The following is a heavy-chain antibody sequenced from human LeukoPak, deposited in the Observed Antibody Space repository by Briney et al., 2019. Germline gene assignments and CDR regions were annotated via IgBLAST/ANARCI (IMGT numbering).Heavy chain of an antibody. CDR2: INTYTGDP. CDR1: GYTFTDYG. V-gene: IGHV7-4-1*02. Sequence: ASVKVSCKTSGYTFTDYGIHWVRQAPGQGLEWMGWINTYTGDPTYAQAFTGRLVFSLDTSVSTAYLQISSLKADDTAVFYCARDGSTNWYYYYGLDVWGQGTAVTVSS. CDR3: ARDGSTNWYYYYGLDV. J-gene: IGHJ6*02. D-gene: IGHD1-1*01.